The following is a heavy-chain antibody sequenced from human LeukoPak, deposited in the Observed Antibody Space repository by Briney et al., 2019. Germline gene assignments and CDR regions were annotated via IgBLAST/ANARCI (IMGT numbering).Heavy chain of an antibody. CDR1: GGSISSYY. V-gene: IGHV4-59*01. CDR3: ARMVVAATPFYYYYMDV. Sequence: SETLSLTCTVSGGSISSYYWSWIRQPPGKGLEWIGYIYYSGSTNYNPSLKSRVTISVDTSKNQFSLKLSSVTAADTAVYYCARMVVAATPFYYYYMDVWGKGTTVTVSS. CDR2: IYYSGST. J-gene: IGHJ6*03. D-gene: IGHD2-15*01.